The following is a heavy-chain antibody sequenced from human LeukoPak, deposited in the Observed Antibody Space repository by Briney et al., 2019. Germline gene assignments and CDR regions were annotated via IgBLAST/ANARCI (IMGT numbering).Heavy chain of an antibody. V-gene: IGHV3-9*03. CDR3: AKDSGSYFPGYYFDY. J-gene: IGHJ4*02. D-gene: IGHD1-26*01. CDR1: GFTFDDCA. CDR2: ISWNSGSI. Sequence: GRSLRLSCAASGFTFDDCAMHWVRQAPGKGLEWVSGISWNSGSIGYADSVKGRFTISRDNAKNSLYLQMNSLRAEDMALYYCAKDSGSYFPGYYFDYWGQGTLVTVSS.